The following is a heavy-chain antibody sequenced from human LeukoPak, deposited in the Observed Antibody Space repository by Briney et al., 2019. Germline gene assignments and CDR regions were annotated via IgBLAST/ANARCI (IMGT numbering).Heavy chain of an antibody. CDR2: IDPSDSYT. CDR3: ARSAPHYDILTGYYMGD. J-gene: IGHJ4*02. D-gene: IGHD3-9*01. CDR1: GYSFTSYW. V-gene: IGHV5-10-1*01. Sequence: GESLKISCKGSGYSFTSYWISWVRQMPGKGLEWMGRIDPSDSYTNYSPSFQGHVTISADKSISTAYLQWSSLKASDTAMYYCARSAPHYDILTGYYMGDWGQGTLVTVSS.